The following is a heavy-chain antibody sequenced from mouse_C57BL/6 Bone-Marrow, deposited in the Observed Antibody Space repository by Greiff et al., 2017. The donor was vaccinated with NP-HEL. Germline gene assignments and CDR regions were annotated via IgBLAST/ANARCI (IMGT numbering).Heavy chain of an antibody. CDR1: GFNIKDDY. J-gene: IGHJ3*01. D-gene: IGHD1-1*01. CDR2: IDPENGDT. CDR3: TTYYGSSYDWFAY. Sequence: EVKLVESGAELVRPGASVKLSCTASGFNIKDDYMHWVKQRPEQGLEWIGWIDPENGDTEYASKFQGKATITADTSSNTAYLQLSSLTSEDTAVYYCTTYYGSSYDWFAYWGQGTLVTVSA. V-gene: IGHV14-4*01.